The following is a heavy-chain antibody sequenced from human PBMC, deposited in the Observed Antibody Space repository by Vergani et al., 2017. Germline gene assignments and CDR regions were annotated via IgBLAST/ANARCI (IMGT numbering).Heavy chain of an antibody. CDR1: GGSISSGGYS. J-gene: IGHJ5*02. Sequence: QLQLQESGSGLVKPSQTLSLTFAVSGGSISSGGYSWSWIRQPPGNGLEWIGYIYHSWSTHYSPSLKSRVTIPVDRSKNQFSLNLSSVTAADTAVYYCARGAGSIGWFDPWGQGILVTVSS. CDR2: IYHSWST. CDR3: ARGAGSIGWFDP. V-gene: IGHV4-30-2*01. D-gene: IGHD3-22*01.